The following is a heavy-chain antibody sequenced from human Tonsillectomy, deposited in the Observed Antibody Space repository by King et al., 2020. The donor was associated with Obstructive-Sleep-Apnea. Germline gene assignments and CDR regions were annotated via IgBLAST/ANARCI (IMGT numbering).Heavy chain of an antibody. CDR3: ARVVIAARYYYYGMDV. V-gene: IGHV3-30*04. CDR1: GFTFSSYA. CDR2: ISYDGSNK. D-gene: IGHD6-6*01. J-gene: IGHJ6*02. Sequence: VQLVESGGGVVQPGRSLRLSCAASGFTFSSYAMHWVRQAPGKGLEGVAVISYDGSNKYYADSVKGRFTISRDNSKNTLYLQMNSLRAEDTAVYYCARVVIAARYYYYGMDVWGQGTTVTVSS.